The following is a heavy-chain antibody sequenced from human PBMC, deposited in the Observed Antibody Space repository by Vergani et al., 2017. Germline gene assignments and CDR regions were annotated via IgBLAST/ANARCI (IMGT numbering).Heavy chain of an antibody. CDR2: IYYSGST. D-gene: IGHD3-9*01. V-gene: IGHV4-59*01. CDR1: GGPISSYY. CDR3: AGDLVDYDILAGYYPHWFDP. J-gene: IGHJ5*02. Sequence: QVQLQESGPGLVKPSETLSLTCTVSGGPISSYYWSWIRQPPGKGLEWIGYIYYSGSTNYNPSLKSRVTIAVDTSKNQFSLRLSSVTAAGTAVYYCAGDLVDYDILAGYYPHWFDPWGQGTLVTVSS.